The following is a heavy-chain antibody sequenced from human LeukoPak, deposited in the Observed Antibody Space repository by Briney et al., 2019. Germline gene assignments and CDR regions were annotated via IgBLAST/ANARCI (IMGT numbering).Heavy chain of an antibody. Sequence: GGSLRLSCAASGFTFSSYGMHWVRQAPGKGLEWVAFIRYDGSNKYYADSVKGRFTISRDNSKNTLYLQMNSLRAEDTAVYYCAKVDKGVPRGYSYGYGDYYYYYMDVWGKGTTVTVSS. CDR3: AKVDKGVPRGYSYGYGDYYYYYMDV. V-gene: IGHV3-30*02. J-gene: IGHJ6*03. CDR2: IRYDGSNK. CDR1: GFTFSSYG. D-gene: IGHD5-18*01.